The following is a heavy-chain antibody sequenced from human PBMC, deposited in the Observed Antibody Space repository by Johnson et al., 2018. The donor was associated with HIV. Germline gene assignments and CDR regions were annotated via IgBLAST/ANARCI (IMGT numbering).Heavy chain of an antibody. J-gene: IGHJ3*02. V-gene: IGHV3-30*18. D-gene: IGHD3-10*01. CDR1: GFTFSSYG. CDR3: AKCGDADAFDI. Sequence: QVQLVESGGGVVQPGRSLRLSCAASGFTFSSYGMHWVRQAPGKGLEWVAVISYDGSNKYYADSVKGRFTISRDNSKNTLYLQMNSPRAEDTAVYYCAKCGDADAFDIWGQGTMVTVSS. CDR2: ISYDGSNK.